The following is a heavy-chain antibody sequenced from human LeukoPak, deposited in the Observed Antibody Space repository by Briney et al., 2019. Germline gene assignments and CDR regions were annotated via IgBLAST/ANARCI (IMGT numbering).Heavy chain of an antibody. J-gene: IGHJ4*02. CDR3: TRGLQGIDY. CDR1: GFTFSSYW. CDR2: IDTDGSVT. V-gene: IGHV3-74*01. D-gene: IGHD4-11*01. Sequence: GGSLRLSCVASGFTFSSYWMHWVRQAPGKGLVWVSHIDTDGSVTNYADSVKGRFTISRDNAKNTLYLQMNSLRAEDTAVYYCTRGLQGIDYWGQGTLVTVSS.